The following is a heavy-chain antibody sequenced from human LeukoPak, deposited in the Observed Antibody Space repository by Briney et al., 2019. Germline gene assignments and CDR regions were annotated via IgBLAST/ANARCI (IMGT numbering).Heavy chain of an antibody. V-gene: IGHV4-39*07. CDR3: ARADSSSWSNNYFDY. J-gene: IGHJ4*02. Sequence: SETLSLTCTVSGGSISSSSYYWGWIRQPPGKGLEWIGSIYYSGSTYYNPSLKSRVTISVDTSKNQFSLKLSSVTAADTAVYYCARADSSSWSNNYFDYWGQGTLVTVSS. D-gene: IGHD6-13*01. CDR1: GGSISSSSYY. CDR2: IYYSGST.